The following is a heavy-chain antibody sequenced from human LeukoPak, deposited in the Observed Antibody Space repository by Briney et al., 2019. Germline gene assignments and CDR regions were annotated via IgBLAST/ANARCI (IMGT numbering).Heavy chain of an antibody. V-gene: IGHV4-34*01. D-gene: IGHD6-13*01. Sequence: PSETLSLTCAVYGGSFSGYYWSWIRQPPGKGLEWIGEINHSGSTNYNQSLKSRVTISVDTSKNQFSLKLSSVTAADTAVYYCARAPSSSSWLPIDYWGQGTLVTVSS. CDR3: ARAPSSSSWLPIDY. J-gene: IGHJ4*02. CDR2: INHSGST. CDR1: GGSFSGYY.